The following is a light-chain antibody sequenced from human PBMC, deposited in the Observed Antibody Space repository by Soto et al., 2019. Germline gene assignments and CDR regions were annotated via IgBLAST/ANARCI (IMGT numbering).Light chain of an antibody. V-gene: IGKV3-20*01. CDR1: RGVNSNY. Sequence: EIVLTQSPGTLSLSPGERATLSCRASRGVNSNYLAWYQQKPGQAPRLLIYGASSRATGIPDRFSGSGSGTDSTLTISRLEPEDFALYYCHQYGNSPWTFGQGTKVEIK. CDR3: HQYGNSPWT. CDR2: GAS. J-gene: IGKJ1*01.